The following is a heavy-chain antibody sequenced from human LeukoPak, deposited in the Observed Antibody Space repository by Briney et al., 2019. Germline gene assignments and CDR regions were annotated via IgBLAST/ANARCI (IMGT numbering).Heavy chain of an antibody. CDR3: VSFYETY. CDR1: GSYW. Sequence: GGSLRLSCAASGSYWMHWVRQAPGKGLVWVSHINSDGSWTSYADSVKGRFTISKDNAKNTAYLQMNNLRAEDSAVYYCVSFYETYWGRGTLVTVSS. D-gene: IGHD2/OR15-2a*01. J-gene: IGHJ4*02. V-gene: IGHV3-74*01. CDR2: INSDGSWT.